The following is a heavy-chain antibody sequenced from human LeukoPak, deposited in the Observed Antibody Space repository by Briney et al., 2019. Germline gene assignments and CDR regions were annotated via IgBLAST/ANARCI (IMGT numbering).Heavy chain of an antibody. V-gene: IGHV3-30-3*01. Sequence: GGSLRLSCAASGFTFSSYAMHWVRQAPGKGLEWVAVISYDGSNKCYADSVKGRFTISRDNSKNTLYLQMNSLRAEDTAVYYCARGSDVVVAAIWSWFDPWGQGTLVTVSS. CDR1: GFTFSSYA. D-gene: IGHD2-15*01. J-gene: IGHJ5*02. CDR3: ARGSDVVVAAIWSWFDP. CDR2: ISYDGSNK.